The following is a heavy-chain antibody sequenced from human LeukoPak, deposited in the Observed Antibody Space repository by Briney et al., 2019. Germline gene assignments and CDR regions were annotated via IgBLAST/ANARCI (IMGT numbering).Heavy chain of an antibody. CDR2: ISGRGGST. D-gene: IGHD2-15*01. Sequence: GGSLRLSCAASGYTFSNYAMRWVRQARGEGLGWVSTISGRGGSTYYAHSVEGRFTISRDNTKNTLYLQMYSLRAEDTALYYCTKASRIVVVVAATSPYYYYMDVWGKGTTVTVSS. V-gene: IGHV3-23*01. J-gene: IGHJ6*03. CDR1: GYTFSNYA. CDR3: TKASRIVVVVAATSPYYYYMDV.